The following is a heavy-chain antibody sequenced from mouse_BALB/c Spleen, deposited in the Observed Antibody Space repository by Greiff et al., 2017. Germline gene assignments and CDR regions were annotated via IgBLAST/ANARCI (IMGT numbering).Heavy chain of an antibody. Sequence: EVQLVESGGGLVKPGGSLKLSCAASGFTFSSYAMSWVRQTPEKRLEWVASISSGGSTYYPDSVKGRFTISRDNARNILYLQMSSLRSEDTAMYYCARDNGYYDYAIDYWGQGTSVTVSS. CDR3: ARDNGYYDYAIDY. CDR1: GFTFSSYA. CDR2: ISSGGST. V-gene: IGHV5-6-5*01. D-gene: IGHD2-3*01. J-gene: IGHJ4*01.